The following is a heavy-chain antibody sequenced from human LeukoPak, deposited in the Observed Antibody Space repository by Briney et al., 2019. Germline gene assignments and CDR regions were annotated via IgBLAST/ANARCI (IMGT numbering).Heavy chain of an antibody. CDR3: ARVPRPKRGITMVRGDYYYMDV. D-gene: IGHD3-10*01. Sequence: SETLSLTCAVYGGSFSGYYWSWIRQPPGKGLEWIGEINHSGSTNYNPSLKSRVTISVDTSKNQFSLKLNSVTAADTAVYYCARVPRPKRGITMVRGDYYYMDVWGKGTTVTVSS. CDR2: INHSGST. J-gene: IGHJ6*03. CDR1: GGSFSGYY. V-gene: IGHV4-34*01.